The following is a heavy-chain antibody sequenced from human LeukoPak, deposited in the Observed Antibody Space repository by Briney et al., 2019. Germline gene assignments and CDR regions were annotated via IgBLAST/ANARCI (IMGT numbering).Heavy chain of an antibody. CDR2: INPNSGGT. D-gene: IGHD2-2*01. V-gene: IGHV1-2*02. J-gene: IGHJ4*02. CDR1: GYTFTGYY. CDR3: ASSSLVVPAAPFDY. Sequence: ASVKVSCKASGYTFTGYYMHWVRQAPGQGLEWMGWINPNSGGTNYAQKFQGRVTMTRDTSISTAYMELSRLRSDYTAVYYCASSSLVVPAAPFDYWGQRTLVTVSS.